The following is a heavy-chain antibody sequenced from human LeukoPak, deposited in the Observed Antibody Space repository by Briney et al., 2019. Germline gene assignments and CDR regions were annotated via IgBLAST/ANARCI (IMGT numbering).Heavy chain of an antibody. CDR2: IWYDGSNK. V-gene: IGHV3-33*08. Sequence: GGSLRLSCAASGFTFSSYGMHWVRQAPGKGLEWVTVIWYDGSNKYYADSVKGRFTISRDNSKNTLYLQMNSLRAEDTAVYYCARDRFVYSYGSGFDYWGQGTLVTVSS. J-gene: IGHJ4*02. D-gene: IGHD5-18*01. CDR3: ARDRFVYSYGSGFDY. CDR1: GFTFSSYG.